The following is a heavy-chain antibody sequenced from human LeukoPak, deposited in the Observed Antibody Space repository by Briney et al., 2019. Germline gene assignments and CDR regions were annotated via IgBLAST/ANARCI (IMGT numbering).Heavy chain of an antibody. J-gene: IGHJ5*02. CDR2: INTDGSTT. Sequence: PGGSLRLSCAASGFTFSNYWMHWVRQAPGKGLVWVSRINTDGSTTVYADAVKGRFTIPRDNAKNTLDLQMNSLRAEDTAVYYCARDSPSWTIDPWGQGTLVTVSS. V-gene: IGHV3-74*01. D-gene: IGHD2-2*01. CDR3: ARDSPSWTIDP. CDR1: GFTFSNYW.